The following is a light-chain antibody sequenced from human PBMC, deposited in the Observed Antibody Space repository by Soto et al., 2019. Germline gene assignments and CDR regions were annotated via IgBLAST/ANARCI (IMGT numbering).Light chain of an antibody. CDR1: HSLVHSDGIAY. J-gene: IGKJ5*01. CDR2: KVS. CDR3: MQGTHWPIT. Sequence: DIVMTQSPLSLPVTPGEPASISCRSNHSLVHSDGIAYFSWFQQRPGRSPRRLIYKVSNRDSGVPARFSGSGSGTDCALKISRVEAEDVGVYYCMQGTHWPITLGQGTRLEIK. V-gene: IGKV2-30*02.